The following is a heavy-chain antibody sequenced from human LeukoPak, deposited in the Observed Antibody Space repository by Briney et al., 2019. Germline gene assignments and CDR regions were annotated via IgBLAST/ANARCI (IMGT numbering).Heavy chain of an antibody. V-gene: IGHV1-46*01. D-gene: IGHD6-6*01. J-gene: IGHJ4*02. CDR3: ARDGPRIAALGEDFDY. Sequence: GASVKVSCTASGYTFTTYYMHWVRQAPGQGLEWMGIINPSGDSTSYAQKFQGRVTMTRDTSTSTVYMELSSLRSEDTAVYYCARDGPRIAALGEDFDYWGQGTLVTVSS. CDR2: INPSGDST. CDR1: GYTFTTYY.